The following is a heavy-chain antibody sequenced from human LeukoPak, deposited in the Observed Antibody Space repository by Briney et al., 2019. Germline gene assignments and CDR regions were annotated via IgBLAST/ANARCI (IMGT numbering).Heavy chain of an antibody. J-gene: IGHJ4*02. CDR1: GFTFSSYS. Sequence: GGSLRLSCAASGFTFSSYSMNWVRQAPGKGLEWVSSISSSSSYIYYADSVKGRFTISRDNAKNSLYLQMNNLRAEDTAVYYCARGSSRRAAAGPEDYWGQGTLVTVSS. V-gene: IGHV3-21*01. CDR2: ISSSSSYI. CDR3: ARGSSRRAAAGPEDY. D-gene: IGHD6-13*01.